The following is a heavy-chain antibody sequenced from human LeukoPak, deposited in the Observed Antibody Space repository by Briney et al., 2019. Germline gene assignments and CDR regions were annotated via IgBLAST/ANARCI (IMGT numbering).Heavy chain of an antibody. CDR3: GSLKARAGSSRDYFDY. J-gene: IGHJ4*02. Sequence: GGSLRLSCAASGFTFSSYWMSWVRQAPGKGLEWVANIKQDGSEKYYVDSVKGRFTISRDNAKNSLYLQMNSLRAEDTAVYYCGSLKARAGSSRDYFDYWGQGTLVTVSS. CDR1: GFTFSSYW. V-gene: IGHV3-7*01. D-gene: IGHD6-13*01. CDR2: IKQDGSEK.